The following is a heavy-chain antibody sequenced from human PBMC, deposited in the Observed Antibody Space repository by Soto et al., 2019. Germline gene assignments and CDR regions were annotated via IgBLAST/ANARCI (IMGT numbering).Heavy chain of an antibody. CDR3: AKDPGNCSGGRCYYFDY. J-gene: IGHJ4*02. Sequence: QVQLVESGGGVVQPGRSLRLSCAASGFTFSSYGMHWVRQAAGKGLERVAVISYDGSNKAYADSVKGRFTISRDNSNNTLYLQMNSLRAEDTAVYYCAKDPGNCSGGRCYYFDYWGQGNLVTVSS. CDR2: ISYDGSNK. V-gene: IGHV3-30*18. CDR1: GFTFSSYG. D-gene: IGHD2-15*01.